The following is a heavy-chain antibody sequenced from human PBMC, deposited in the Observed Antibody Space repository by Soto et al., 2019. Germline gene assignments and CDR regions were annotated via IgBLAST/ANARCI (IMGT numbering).Heavy chain of an antibody. CDR2: ISNSADNT. V-gene: IGHV3-23*01. CDR3: AKDFHYTTLLPFVDC. D-gene: IGHD3-3*01. CDR1: GFSFSGYA. Sequence: ELQLLESGGALVQPGGSLRLSCAASGFSFSGYAMSWVRQAPGKGLEWVAGISNSADNTYYADSVKGRFTISRDNSKNRLFLQMNSLRAEDTAVYYCAKDFHYTTLLPFVDCWGQGTLVTVSS. J-gene: IGHJ4*02.